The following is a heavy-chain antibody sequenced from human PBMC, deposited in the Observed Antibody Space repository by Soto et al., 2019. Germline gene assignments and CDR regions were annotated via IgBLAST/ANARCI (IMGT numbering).Heavy chain of an antibody. D-gene: IGHD2-15*01. CDR1: GFTFSSYG. J-gene: IGHJ4*02. Sequence: QVQLVESGGGVVQPGRSLRLSCAASGFTFSSYGMHWVRQAPGKGLEWVAVISYDGSNKYYADSVKGRFTISRDNSTITLYLQKNSLRAEDTAVYYCAKGRCSGGSCYYFDYRGQGTLVTVSS. CDR3: AKGRCSGGSCYYFDY. CDR2: ISYDGSNK. V-gene: IGHV3-30*18.